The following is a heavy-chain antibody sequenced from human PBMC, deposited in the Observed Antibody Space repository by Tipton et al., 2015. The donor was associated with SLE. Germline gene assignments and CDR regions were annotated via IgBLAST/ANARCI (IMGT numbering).Heavy chain of an antibody. D-gene: IGHD3-16*01. J-gene: IGHJ4*02. CDR2: ISAYNGNT. CDR3: ARDRSDYVWGSYHDY. Sequence: QSGAEVKKPGASVKVSCKASGYTSTSYGISWVRQAPGQGLEWMGWISAYNGNTNYAQKLQGRVTMTTDTSTSTAYMELRSLRSDDTAVYYCARDRSDYVWGSYHDYWGQGTLVTVSS. CDR1: GYTSTSYG. V-gene: IGHV1-18*01.